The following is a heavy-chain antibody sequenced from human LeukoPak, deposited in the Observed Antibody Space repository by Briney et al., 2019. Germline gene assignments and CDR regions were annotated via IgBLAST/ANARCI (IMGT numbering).Heavy chain of an antibody. D-gene: IGHD6-13*01. CDR2: IVVGSGNT. J-gene: IGHJ5*02. V-gene: IGHV1-58*01. CDR1: GLTFTIPA. Sequence: SVKVSCKASGLTFTIPAVQWVRQARGQRLEWIGWIVVGSGNTNYAQKFQERVTITRDMSTSTAYMELSSLRSEDTAVYYCAAKGIAAAGTRRWFDPWGQGTLVTVSS. CDR3: AAKGIAAAGTRRWFDP.